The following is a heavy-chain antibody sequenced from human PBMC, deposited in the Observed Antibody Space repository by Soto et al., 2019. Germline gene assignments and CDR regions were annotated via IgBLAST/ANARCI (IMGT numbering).Heavy chain of an antibody. CDR1: GYTFSSYH. CDR3: XXXXPPTDY. V-gene: IGHV1-18*01. CDR2: ISAYNGNT. J-gene: IGHJ4*02. Sequence: QVQLVQSGAEVKKPGASVKVSCKASGYTFSSYHISWVRQAPGQGLEWMGWISAYNGNTNYAQKLQGRVTMTTDTSTSTAYMELRSLRSDXXAXYXXXXXXPPTDYWGQGTLVTVSS.